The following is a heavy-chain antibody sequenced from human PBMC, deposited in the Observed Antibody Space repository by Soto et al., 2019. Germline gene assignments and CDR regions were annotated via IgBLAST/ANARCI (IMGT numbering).Heavy chain of an antibody. D-gene: IGHD3-10*01. Sequence: ETMSLSSAVHGGSFSGYYWSWLGQRPGNGLNWSGEINHSGSTNYNPSLKSRVTITAEMSKNQFSLKLSSVPAAATAVYYCARGGGRHYHFRAFYSYDGMDVWGQRTTVP. V-gene: IGHV4-34*01. CDR2: INHSGST. J-gene: IGHJ6*02. CDR3: ARGGGRHYHFRAFYSYDGMDV. CDR1: GGSFSGYY.